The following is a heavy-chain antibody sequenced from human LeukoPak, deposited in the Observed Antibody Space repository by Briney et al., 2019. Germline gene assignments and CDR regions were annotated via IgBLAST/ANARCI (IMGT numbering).Heavy chain of an antibody. CDR3: ARAYCSGGSCYPFDY. CDR1: GFTYSSNW. D-gene: IGHD2-15*01. V-gene: IGHV3-74*01. CDR2: VSGDGSIT. J-gene: IGHJ4*02. Sequence: PGGSLRLSCAASGFTYSSNWMHWVRQAPGKGLVWVSRVSGDGSITYYAGSVKGRFTMSRDNAKNTLYLQMNSLRAEDTAVYYCARAYCSGGSCYPFDYWGQGTLVTVSS.